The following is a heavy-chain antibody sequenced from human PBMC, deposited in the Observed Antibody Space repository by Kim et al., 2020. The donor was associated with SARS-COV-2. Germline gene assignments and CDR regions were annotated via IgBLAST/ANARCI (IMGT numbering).Heavy chain of an antibody. Sequence: TKYSQKYQGRVTIIRDTSASTAYMELSSLRSEDTAVYYCARGSLHRAVDIWGQGTMVTVSS. D-gene: IGHD1-26*01. CDR3: ARGSLHRAVDI. J-gene: IGHJ3*02. V-gene: IGHV1-3*01. CDR2: T.